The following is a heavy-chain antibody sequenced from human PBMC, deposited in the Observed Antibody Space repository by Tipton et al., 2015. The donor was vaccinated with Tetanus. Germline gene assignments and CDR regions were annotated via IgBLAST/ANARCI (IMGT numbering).Heavy chain of an antibody. D-gene: IGHD3-22*01. V-gene: IGHV3-13*01. CDR3: ARSSGYSGLGY. Sequence: SLRLSCAASGFTFSSYDMHWVRQATGKGLEWVSVIGAAGDTYYPGSVKGRFTISRENAKNSLYLQMNSPRAGDTAVYYCARSSGYSGLGYWGQGTLVTVSS. CDR2: IGAAGDT. CDR1: GFTFSSYD. J-gene: IGHJ4*02.